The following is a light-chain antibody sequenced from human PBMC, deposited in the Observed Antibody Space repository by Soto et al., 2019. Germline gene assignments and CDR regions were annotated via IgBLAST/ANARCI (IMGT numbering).Light chain of an antibody. CDR3: QQYGSSPWT. Sequence: EIVLTHSQGTLSLSPGEKATLSSRPSQSVSSSYLAWYQQKPGQAPRPLIYGASSRAIGIPDRFSGSGSGTDFTLTISRLEPEDFAVYYCQQYGSSPWTFGQGTKV. CDR1: QSVSSSY. V-gene: IGKV3-20*01. J-gene: IGKJ1*01. CDR2: GAS.